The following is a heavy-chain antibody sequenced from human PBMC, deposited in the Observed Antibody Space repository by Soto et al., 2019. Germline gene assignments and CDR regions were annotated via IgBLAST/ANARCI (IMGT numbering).Heavy chain of an antibody. CDR2: IIPIFGTA. D-gene: IGHD3-22*01. J-gene: IGHJ6*02. CDR3: ARSLYYYDSSGYPNPSYYYGMDV. Sequence: SVKVSCKASGGTFSSYAISWVRQAPGQGLEWMGGIIPIFGTANYAQKFQGRVTITADESTSTAYMELSSLRSEDTAVYYCARSLYYYDSSGYPNPSYYYGMDVWGQGTTVTVSS. V-gene: IGHV1-69*13. CDR1: GGTFSSYA.